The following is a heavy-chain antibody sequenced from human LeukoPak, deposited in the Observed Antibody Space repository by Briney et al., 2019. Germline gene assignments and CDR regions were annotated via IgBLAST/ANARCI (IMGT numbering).Heavy chain of an antibody. CDR2: ISGSGGST. CDR1: GFPFSSYA. CDR3: VGATDY. V-gene: IGHV3-23*01. Sequence: GGSLRLSCAASGFPFSSYAMSCVREAPGKGLEWVSAISGSGGSTYYADSVKGRFTISRDNSKNALYLQMNSLRAEDTAVYYCVGATDYWGQGTLVTVSS. J-gene: IGHJ4*02. D-gene: IGHD1-26*01.